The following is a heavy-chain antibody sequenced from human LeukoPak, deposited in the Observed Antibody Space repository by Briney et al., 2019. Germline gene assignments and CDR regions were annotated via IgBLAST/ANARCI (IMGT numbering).Heavy chain of an antibody. Sequence: GGSLRLSCAASGFSFSNCSMNWVRQAPGKGLEWVSSISSSSTYIYYADSLEGRFTISRDNVRNSLYPQMNSLRAEDTAVYYCAGDYEGNLAFDIWGQGTTVTVSS. J-gene: IGHJ3*02. CDR3: AGDYEGNLAFDI. CDR1: GFSFSNCS. CDR2: ISSSSTYI. V-gene: IGHV3-21*01. D-gene: IGHD4-23*01.